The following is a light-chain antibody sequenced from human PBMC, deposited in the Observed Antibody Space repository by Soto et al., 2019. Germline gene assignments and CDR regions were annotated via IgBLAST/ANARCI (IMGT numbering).Light chain of an antibody. V-gene: IGLV2-14*01. CDR2: EVR. CDR1: MRDVGAYNL. J-gene: IGLJ2*01. CDR3: SSYTSKSSII. Sequence: QCLLTQPASVSGSPGQSIPISCAGTMRDVGAYNLVSWYQQHPGRAPQLIIYEVRNRPSGISFRFSGSKSGNTASLTISGLQAEDEADYYCSSYTSKSSIIFGGGTKVTVL.